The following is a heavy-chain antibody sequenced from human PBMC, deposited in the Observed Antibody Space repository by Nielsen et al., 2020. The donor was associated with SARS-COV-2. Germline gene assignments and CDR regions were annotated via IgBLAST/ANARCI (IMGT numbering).Heavy chain of an antibody. CDR3: AKARSGSYYEAFDI. CDR1: GYTFTSYD. D-gene: IGHD1-26*01. CDR2: MNPNSGNT. V-gene: IGHV1-8*01. J-gene: IGHJ3*02. Sequence: SVKVSCKASGYTFTSYDINWVRQATGQGLEWMGWMNPNSGNTGYAQKFQGRVTMTRNTSISTAYMELSSLRSEDTAVYYCAKARSGSYYEAFDIWGQGTMVTVSS.